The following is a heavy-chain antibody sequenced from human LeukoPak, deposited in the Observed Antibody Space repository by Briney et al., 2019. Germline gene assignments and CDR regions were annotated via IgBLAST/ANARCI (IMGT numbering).Heavy chain of an antibody. CDR3: AKDRGSAGHWFDP. J-gene: IGHJ5*02. CDR2: IRYDGSNK. CDR1: GFTFSSYG. V-gene: IGHV3-30*02. Sequence: PGGSLRLSCAASGFTFSSYGMHWVRQAPGKGLEWVAFIRYDGSNKYCADSVKGRFTISRDNSKNTLYLQMNSLRAEDTAVYYCAKDRGSAGHWFDPWGQGTLVTVSS.